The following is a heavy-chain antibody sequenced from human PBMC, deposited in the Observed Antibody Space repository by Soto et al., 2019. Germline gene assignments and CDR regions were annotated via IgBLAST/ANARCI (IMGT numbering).Heavy chain of an antibody. CDR3: ARGSGSYT. Sequence: PGGSLRLSCAACGFTFSSYWMILVRQAPGKGMECVANIKQDGSEKYYVDSVKGRCTISRDKAKNSLYLQMNSLRAEDTAVYYCARGSGSYTWGQGTMVTVSS. D-gene: IGHD1-26*01. J-gene: IGHJ5*02. V-gene: IGHV3-7*04. CDR2: IKQDGSEK. CDR1: GFTFSSYW.